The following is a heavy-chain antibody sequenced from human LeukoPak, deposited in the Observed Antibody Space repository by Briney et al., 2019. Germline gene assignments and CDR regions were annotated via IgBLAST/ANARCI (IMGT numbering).Heavy chain of an antibody. D-gene: IGHD3-9*01. CDR1: GYSFSNYW. J-gene: IGHJ5*02. V-gene: IGHV5-51*01. CDR3: ARLYDILTSNSFDP. CDR2: IYPGGSDT. Sequence: GESLKISCKGSGYSFSNYWIGWVRQMPGKGLEWMGIIYPGGSDTRYSPSFQGQVTISADKSISTAYVQWSSLKASDTAMYYCARLYDILTSNSFDPWGQGTLVTVSS.